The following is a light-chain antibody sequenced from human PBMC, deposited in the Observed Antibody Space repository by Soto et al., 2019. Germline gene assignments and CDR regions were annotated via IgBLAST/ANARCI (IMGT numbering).Light chain of an antibody. J-gene: IGKJ4*01. CDR3: QLYNSYSPLT. CDR2: DTF. V-gene: IGKV1-5*01. Sequence: DIQMTQSPSSLSASIGDRVTITCRASQYISSWLAWYQQKPGKAPKLLMFDTFSLESGVPSRFSGSRSGTEFSLTISSLQPDDYATYYCQLYNSYSPLTFGGGTKVEIK. CDR1: QYISSW.